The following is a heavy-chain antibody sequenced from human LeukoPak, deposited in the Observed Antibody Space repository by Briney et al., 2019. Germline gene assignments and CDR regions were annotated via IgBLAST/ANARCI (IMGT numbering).Heavy chain of an antibody. J-gene: IGHJ4*02. CDR1: GGTFSRFT. CDR3: ARARHYDILTGYYLYYFDY. V-gene: IGHV1-69*13. Sequence: ASVEVSCKASGGTFSRFTISWVRQAPGQGFEWMGGITPIFGTANFAQKFQGRVSITADESTSTAFMELSSLRSEDTAVYYCARARHYDILTGYYLYYFDYWGQGTLVTVSS. CDR2: ITPIFGTA. D-gene: IGHD3-9*01.